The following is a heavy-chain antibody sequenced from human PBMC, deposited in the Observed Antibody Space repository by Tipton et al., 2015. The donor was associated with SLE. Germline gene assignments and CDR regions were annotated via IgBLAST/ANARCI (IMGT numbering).Heavy chain of an antibody. D-gene: IGHD2-21*02. CDR2: IYYSGST. J-gene: IGHJ4*02. Sequence: TLSLTCAVYGGSISTYYWSWIRQPPGKGLEWIGYIYYSGSTNYNPSLKSRVTISVDTSKNQFSLKLSSVTAADTAVYYCARVTEAAYCGGDCYAFDYWGQGTLVTVSS. CDR3: ARVTEAAYCGGDCYAFDY. CDR1: GGSISTYY. V-gene: IGHV4-59*01.